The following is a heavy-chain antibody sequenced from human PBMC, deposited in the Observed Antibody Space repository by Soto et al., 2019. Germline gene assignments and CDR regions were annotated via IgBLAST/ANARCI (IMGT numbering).Heavy chain of an antibody. CDR2: IYHIGST. V-gene: IGHV4-31*03. Sequence: SETLSLTCTVSGYSISSGGYFWSWIRQHPGKGLEWIGYIYHIGSTYYNPSLKSRVTISVDTSKNQFSLKLNSVTAADTAVYYCARDLHMIRGVPLGSADWGQGTLVTVSS. CDR3: ARDLHMIRGVPLGSAD. D-gene: IGHD3-10*01. J-gene: IGHJ4*02. CDR1: GYSISSGGYF.